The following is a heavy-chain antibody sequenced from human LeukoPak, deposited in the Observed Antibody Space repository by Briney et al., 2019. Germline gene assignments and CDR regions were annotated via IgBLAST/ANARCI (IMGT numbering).Heavy chain of an antibody. J-gene: IGHJ6*02. CDR1: GYSFTNYW. CDR2: IYPGNSDT. Sequence: GESLQISCKGSGYSFTNYWIGWVRQMPWKGLEWMGIIYPGNSDTRYSPSFQGQVTISADKSISTAYLQWSSVKASDTAMYYCARHRFDGSEKYYGMDVWGQGTTVTVSS. CDR3: ARHRFDGSEKYYGMDV. D-gene: IGHD3-10*01. V-gene: IGHV5-51*01.